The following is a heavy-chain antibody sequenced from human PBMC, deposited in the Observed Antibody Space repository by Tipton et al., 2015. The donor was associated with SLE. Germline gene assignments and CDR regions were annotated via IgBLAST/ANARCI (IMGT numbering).Heavy chain of an antibody. Sequence: TLSLTCTVSGGSIGPYYWHWIRQSPGKALEWIGYIYFDGNSNGRGNYNPSLKSRVTMSVDPSKMQFSLSLNSVTAADTALYFCARGVAERLGLDFWGQGSLVTVSS. CDR1: GGSIGPYY. J-gene: IGHJ4*02. CDR2: IYFDGNS. D-gene: IGHD6-19*01. CDR3: ARGVAERLGLDF. V-gene: IGHV4-59*01.